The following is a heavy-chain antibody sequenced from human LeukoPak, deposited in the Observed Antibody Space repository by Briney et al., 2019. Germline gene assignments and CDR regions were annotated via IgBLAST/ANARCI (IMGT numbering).Heavy chain of an antibody. CDR3: ARDRHWTLPRIAARPNLDYYYGMDV. CDR2: IYYSGSA. D-gene: IGHD6-6*01. Sequence: PSETLSLTCTVSGGSISSGDYYWSWIRQPPGKGLEWIGYIYYSGSAYYNPSLKSRVTISVDTSKNQFSLKLSSVTAADTAVYYCARDRHWTLPRIAARPNLDYYYGMDVWGQGTTVTVSS. CDR1: GGSISSGDYY. V-gene: IGHV4-30-4*01. J-gene: IGHJ6*02.